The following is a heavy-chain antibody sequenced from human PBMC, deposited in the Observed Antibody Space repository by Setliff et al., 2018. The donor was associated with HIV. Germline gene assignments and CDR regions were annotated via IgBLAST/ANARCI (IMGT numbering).Heavy chain of an antibody. CDR2: INHSGST. CDR1: GYSISSGYY. D-gene: IGHD3-10*01. Sequence: SETLSLTCAVSGYSISSGYYWNWIRQPPGNGLEWIGEINHSGSTKYNPSLKSRVTISVDTSQNQFSLILSSVTAADTAVYYCARDRREEGMVRGVGLYYYYYMDVWGKGTTVTVSS. V-gene: IGHV4-38-2*02. CDR3: ARDRREEGMVRGVGLYYYYYMDV. J-gene: IGHJ6*03.